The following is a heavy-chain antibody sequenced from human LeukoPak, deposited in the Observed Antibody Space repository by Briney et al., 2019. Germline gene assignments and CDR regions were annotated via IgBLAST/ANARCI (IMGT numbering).Heavy chain of an antibody. J-gene: IGHJ4*02. CDR2: ISYSSTYI. CDR3: ARDYYDTPYFEY. CDR1: GFTFNSYR. V-gene: IGHV3-21*01. D-gene: IGHD3-22*01. Sequence: GGSLRLSCAASGFTFNSYRMNWVRQAPGKGLEWVSPISYSSTYIYYADSVKGRFTISRDNAKKSLYLQMNSLRAEDTAVYYCARDYYDTPYFEYWGQGTLVTVSS.